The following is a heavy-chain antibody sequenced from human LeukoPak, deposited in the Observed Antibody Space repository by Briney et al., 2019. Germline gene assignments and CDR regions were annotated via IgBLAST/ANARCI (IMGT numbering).Heavy chain of an antibody. D-gene: IGHD5-18*01. V-gene: IGHV3-21*01. CDR1: GVTFSSYS. Sequence: GGSLRLSCAASGVTFSSYSMNWVRQAPGKGLEWVSSISSSSSYIYYADSVKGRFTISREDAMNSLYLKMHSLRDEDTAVSYCARSGYSYGSLLRGFDPWGQGPLVTVSS. CDR2: ISSSSSYI. J-gene: IGHJ5*02. CDR3: ARSGYSYGSLLRGFDP.